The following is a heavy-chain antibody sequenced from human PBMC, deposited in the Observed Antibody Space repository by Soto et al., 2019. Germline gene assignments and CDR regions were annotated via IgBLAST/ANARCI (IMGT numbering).Heavy chain of an antibody. Sequence: PGGSLRLSCSASGFIFSIYAMNWVRQAPGKGLEHISTISFNGGYTFYADTVKGRFIISRDNSKNTLYLQMSSLRPEDTARYYFAKASFTGIDIKNTIDYWGQGTLVTVSS. CDR2: ISFNGGYT. D-gene: IGHD3-16*02. CDR1: GFIFSIYA. J-gene: IGHJ4*02. CDR3: AKASFTGIDIKNTIDY. V-gene: IGHV3-64D*08.